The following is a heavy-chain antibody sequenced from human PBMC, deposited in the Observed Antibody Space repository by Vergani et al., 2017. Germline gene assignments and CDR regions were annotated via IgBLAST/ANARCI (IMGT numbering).Heavy chain of an antibody. CDR2: IYTSGST. J-gene: IGHJ6*02. Sequence: QVQLQESGPGLVKPSQTLSLTCTVAGGSISSGSYYWSWIRQPAGKGLEWIGRIYTSGSTNYNPSFKSRVTISVDTSKNQFSLKLSSVTAADTAVYYCAGGPYYYGWGSYYSGGMDVWGQGTTVTVSS. D-gene: IGHD3-10*01. CDR1: GGSISSGSYY. V-gene: IGHV4-61*02. CDR3: AGGPYYYGWGSYYSGGMDV.